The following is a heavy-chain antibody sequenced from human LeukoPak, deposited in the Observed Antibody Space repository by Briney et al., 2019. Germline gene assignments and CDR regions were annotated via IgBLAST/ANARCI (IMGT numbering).Heavy chain of an antibody. CDR2: IYYSGST. J-gene: IGHJ4*02. V-gene: IGHV4-59*08. D-gene: IGHD5-24*01. Sequence: PSETLSLTCPVSGGSISSYYWSWIRQPPGKGLEWIGYIYYSGSTNYNPSLKSRVTISVDTSKNQFSLKLSSVTAADTAVYYCARRAGGYNQTGRSAGHFDYWGQGTLVTVSS. CDR1: GGSISSYY. CDR3: ARRAGGYNQTGRSAGHFDY.